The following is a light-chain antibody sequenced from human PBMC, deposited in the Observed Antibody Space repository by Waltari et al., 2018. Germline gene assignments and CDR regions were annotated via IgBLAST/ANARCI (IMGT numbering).Light chain of an antibody. V-gene: IGLV1-44*01. CDR3: AAWDDSLHVV. CDR2: SNN. J-gene: IGLJ2*01. Sequence: QSVLTQPPSASGPPGQRVTISCSGSSSNIGSNTVNWYQQLPGTAPKLLIYSNNQRPSGVPDRFSGSKSGTSASLAISGLQSEDEADYYCAAWDDSLHVVFGGGTKLTVL. CDR1: SSNIGSNT.